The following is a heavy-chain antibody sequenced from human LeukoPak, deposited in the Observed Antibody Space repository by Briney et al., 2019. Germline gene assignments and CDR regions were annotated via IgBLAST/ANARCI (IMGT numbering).Heavy chain of an antibody. V-gene: IGHV3-21*01. CDR2: ISSSSSYI. D-gene: IGHD5-12*01. CDR3: ARGRRYSGHEFDY. Sequence: GGSLRLSCAASGFTFSSYSMNWVRQAPGKWLEWVSSISSSSSYIYYADSVKGRFTISRDNAKNSLYLQMNSLRAEDTAVYYCARGRRYSGHEFDYWGQRTLVTVSS. J-gene: IGHJ4*02. CDR1: GFTFSSYS.